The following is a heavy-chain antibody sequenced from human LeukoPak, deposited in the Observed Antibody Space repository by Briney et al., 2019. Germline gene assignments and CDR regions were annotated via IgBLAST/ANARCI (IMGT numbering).Heavy chain of an antibody. Sequence: PMGSLRLSCAASEFSVGSNYMTWVRQAPGKGLEWVSLIYSGGSTYYADSVKGRFTISRDNSKNTLYLQLNSLSADDTAVYYCARNSGWYGVSWGQGTLVTVSS. D-gene: IGHD6-19*01. V-gene: IGHV3-66*01. CDR1: EFSVGSNY. CDR3: ARNSGWYGVS. CDR2: IYSGGST. J-gene: IGHJ4*02.